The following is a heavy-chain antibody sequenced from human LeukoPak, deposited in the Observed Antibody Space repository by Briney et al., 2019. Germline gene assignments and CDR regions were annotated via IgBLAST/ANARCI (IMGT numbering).Heavy chain of an antibody. V-gene: IGHV4-34*01. CDR2: INHSGST. Sequence: SETLSLTCAVYGGSFSGYYWSWIRQPPGKGLEWIGEINHSGSTNYNPSLKSRVTISVDTSKNQFSLKLSSVTAADTAVYYCARGRVAAASQGYFQHWGQGTLVTVSS. CDR3: ARGRVAAASQGYFQH. D-gene: IGHD6-13*01. J-gene: IGHJ1*01. CDR1: GGSFSGYY.